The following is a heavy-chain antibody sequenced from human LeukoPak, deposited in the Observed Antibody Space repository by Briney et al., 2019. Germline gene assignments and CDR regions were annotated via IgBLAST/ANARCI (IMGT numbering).Heavy chain of an antibody. V-gene: IGHV4-38-2*02. Sequence: SETLSLTCTVSGYSISSGYYWGWIRQPPGKGLEWIGSIYHSGSTYYNPSLKSRVTISVKTSKNQFSLKLSSVTAADTAVYYCARVTGYMIEDYFDYWGQGTLVTVSS. D-gene: IGHD3-22*01. CDR1: GYSISSGYY. CDR2: IYHSGST. CDR3: ARVTGYMIEDYFDY. J-gene: IGHJ4*02.